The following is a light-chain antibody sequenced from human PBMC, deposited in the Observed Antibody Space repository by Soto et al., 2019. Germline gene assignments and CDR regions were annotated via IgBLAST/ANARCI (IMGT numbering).Light chain of an antibody. CDR1: SSNIGAGYD. Sequence: VLTQPPSVSGAPGQRVTISCTGSSSNIGAGYDVHWYQQLPGTAPKLLIYGNSNRPSGVPDRFSGSKSGTSASLAITGLQAEDEADYYCQSYDSSLSGVVCGGGTKLTVL. J-gene: IGLJ2*01. CDR3: QSYDSSLSGVV. CDR2: GNS. V-gene: IGLV1-40*01.